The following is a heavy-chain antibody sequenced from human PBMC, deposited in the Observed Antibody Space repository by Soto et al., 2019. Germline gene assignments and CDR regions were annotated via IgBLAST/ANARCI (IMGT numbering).Heavy chain of an antibody. CDR2: IYYSGST. J-gene: IGHJ4*02. V-gene: IGHV4-61*01. Sequence: PSETLSLTCTVSGGSVTSGSYYWSWIRQPPGKGLEWIGYIYYSGSTIYNPSLKSRLTISVDTSKNQFSLRLTSATAADTAVYYCARLDPRRFFDYWRQRSLVTVSS. CDR1: GGSVTSGSYY. CDR3: ARLDPRRFFDY.